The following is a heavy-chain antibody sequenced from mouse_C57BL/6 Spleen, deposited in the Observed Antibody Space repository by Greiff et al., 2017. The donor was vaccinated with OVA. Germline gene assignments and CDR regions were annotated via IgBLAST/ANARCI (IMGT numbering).Heavy chain of an antibody. V-gene: IGHV7-3*01. D-gene: IGHD2-12*01. J-gene: IGHJ2*01. CDR2: IRNKANGYTT. CDR3: ARDDVGYFDY. Sequence: EVQRVESGGGLVQPGGSLSLSCAASGFTFTDYYMSWVRQPPGKALEWLGFIRNKANGYTTEYSASVKGRFTISRDNSQSILYLQMNALRAEDSATYYCARDDVGYFDYWGQGTTLTVSS. CDR1: GFTFTDYY.